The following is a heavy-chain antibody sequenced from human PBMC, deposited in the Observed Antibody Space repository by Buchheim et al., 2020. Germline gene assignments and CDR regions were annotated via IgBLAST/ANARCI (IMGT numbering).Heavy chain of an antibody. J-gene: IGHJ6*02. CDR1: GFTFSSYG. CDR2: ISYDGSNK. CDR3: AKGGRSSWYIGYGMDV. V-gene: IGHV3-30*18. D-gene: IGHD6-13*01. Sequence: QVQLVESGGGVVQPGRSLRLSCAASGFTFSSYGMHWVRQAPGKGLEWVAVISYDGSNKYYADSVKGRFTISRDNSKNTLYLQMNRLRAEDTAVYYCAKGGRSSWYIGYGMDVWGQGTT.